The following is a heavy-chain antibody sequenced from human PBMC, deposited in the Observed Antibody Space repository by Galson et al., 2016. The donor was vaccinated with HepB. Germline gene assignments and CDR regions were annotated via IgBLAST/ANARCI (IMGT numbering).Heavy chain of an antibody. CDR1: GASTSNINW. V-gene: IGHV4-4*02. CDR2: IYHTGST. D-gene: IGHD5/OR15-5a*01. CDR3: ARDLTSVTDF. J-gene: IGHJ4*02. Sequence: ETLSLTCDVSGASTSNINWWTWVRQAPGKGLYWIGEIYHTGSTNYNLSLKGRLTLSVDKSKQLLSLKLTSVTAADTAVYYCARDLTSVTDFWGQGTLVIVSS.